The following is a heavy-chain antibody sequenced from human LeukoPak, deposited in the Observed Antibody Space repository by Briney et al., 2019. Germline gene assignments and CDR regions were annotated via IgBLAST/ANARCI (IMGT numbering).Heavy chain of an antibody. CDR3: ASNLLVSYDAFDI. CDR2: IIPIFGTA. V-gene: IGHV1-69*13. D-gene: IGHD6-13*01. Sequence: SVKVSCKASGGTFSSYAISWVRQAPGQGLEWMGGIIPIFGTANYAQKFQGRVTITADESTSTAYMELSSLRAEDTAVYYCASNLLVSYDAFDIWGQGTMVTVSS. J-gene: IGHJ3*02. CDR1: GGTFSSYA.